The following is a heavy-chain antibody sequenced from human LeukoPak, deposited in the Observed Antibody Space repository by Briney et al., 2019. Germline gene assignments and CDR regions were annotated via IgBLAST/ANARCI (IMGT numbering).Heavy chain of an antibody. CDR3: ARSSGLQDFDY. D-gene: IGHD3-22*01. Sequence: SQTLSLTCTVSGGSISSGSYYWSWIRQPARKGLEWIGRIYTSGSTNYNPSLKSRVTISVDTSKNQFSLKLSSVTAADTAVYYCARSSGLQDFDYWGQGTLVTVSS. J-gene: IGHJ4*02. V-gene: IGHV4-61*02. CDR2: IYTSGST. CDR1: GGSISSGSYY.